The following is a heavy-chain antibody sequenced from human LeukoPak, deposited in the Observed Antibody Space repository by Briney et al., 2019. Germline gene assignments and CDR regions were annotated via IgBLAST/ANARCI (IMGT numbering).Heavy chain of an antibody. Sequence: SETLSLTCAVSGYSISSGYYWGWIRQPPGKGLEWIGSIYHSGNTYYNPSLKSRVTISVDTSKNQISLKLSSVTAADTAVYYCARQSTSSWYDYWGQGTLVTVSS. CDR3: ARQSTSSWYDY. D-gene: IGHD6-13*01. CDR2: IYHSGNT. V-gene: IGHV4-38-2*01. J-gene: IGHJ4*02. CDR1: GYSISSGYY.